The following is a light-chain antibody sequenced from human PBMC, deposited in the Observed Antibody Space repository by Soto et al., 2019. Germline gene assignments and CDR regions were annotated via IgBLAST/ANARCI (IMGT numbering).Light chain of an antibody. J-gene: IGLJ3*02. Sequence: QSVLTQSPSASASLGASVKLTCTLSSGYSTYAIAWHQQQSEKGPRFLMKINYDGTHSKGDGFFDRFSGSSSGAERHLTITIRQSEDEAAYYCQSLGTGIQVFGGGTKLTVL. CDR1: SGYSTYA. V-gene: IGLV4-69*01. CDR2: INYDGTH. CDR3: QSLGTGIQV.